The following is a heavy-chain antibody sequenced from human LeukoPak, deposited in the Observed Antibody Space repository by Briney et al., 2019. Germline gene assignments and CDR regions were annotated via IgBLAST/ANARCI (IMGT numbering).Heavy chain of an antibody. V-gene: IGHV4-39*01. CDR3: ARTKSGSYHSPFDY. CDR1: GGSISGSAYY. Sequence: SETLFLTCSVSGGSISGSAYYWGWIRQAPGKGLEWIGSVFHSGGTYYNPSLKSRVTISVDTSKNQFSLKLNSMSAADTALYYCARTKSGSYHSPFDYWGQGTLVTVSS. CDR2: VFHSGGT. J-gene: IGHJ4*02. D-gene: IGHD1-26*01.